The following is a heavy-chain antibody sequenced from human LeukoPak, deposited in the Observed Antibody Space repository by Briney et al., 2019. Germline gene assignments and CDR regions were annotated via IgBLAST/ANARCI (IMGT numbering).Heavy chain of an antibody. CDR3: ASDSYSPEYFQH. D-gene: IGHD2-15*01. CDR2: IYSGGST. Sequence: GGFLRLSCAASGFSVSNNYMSWVRQAPGKGLEWVSVIYSGGSTFYADSVKGRFTISRDNSKNTLYLQMNSLRAEDTAVYYCASDSYSPEYFQHWGQGTLVTVSS. CDR1: GFSVSNNY. J-gene: IGHJ1*01. V-gene: IGHV3-66*01.